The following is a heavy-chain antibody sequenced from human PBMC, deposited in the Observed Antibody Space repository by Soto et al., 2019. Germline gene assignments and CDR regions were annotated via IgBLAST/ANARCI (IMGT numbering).Heavy chain of an antibody. D-gene: IGHD3-16*01. CDR2: ISSSSSYI. CDR1: GFTFSSYS. CDR3: ASSGCLGEAPFVY. V-gene: IGHV3-21*01. J-gene: IGHJ4*02. Sequence: GGSLRLSCAASGFTFSSYSMNWVRQAPGKGLEWVSSISSSSSYIYYADSVKGRFTISRDNAKNSLYLQMNSLRAEDTAVYYCASSGCLGEAPFVYSGPTPLVTV.